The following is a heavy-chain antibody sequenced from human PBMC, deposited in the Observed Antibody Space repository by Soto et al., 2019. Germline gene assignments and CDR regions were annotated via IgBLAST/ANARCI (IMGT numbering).Heavy chain of an antibody. CDR1: GGTFSTYI. CDR2: IIPITDIT. V-gene: IGHV1-69*08. J-gene: IGHJ3*01. Sequence: QVQLVQSGAEVRKPGSSVKVSCKAPGGTFSTYIISWVRQAPGQGLEWMGRIIPITDITNYAQKFQGRVTVTADRSTSTAYMELTSLKSEDTDVYYCARDRITTRGDAFDLWGQGTKVTVSS. CDR3: ARDRITTRGDAFDL. D-gene: IGHD3-3*01.